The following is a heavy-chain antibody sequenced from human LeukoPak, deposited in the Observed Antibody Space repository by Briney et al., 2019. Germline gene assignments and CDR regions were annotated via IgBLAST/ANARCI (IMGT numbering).Heavy chain of an antibody. V-gene: IGHV3-21*01. CDR2: ISSSSSYI. CDR3: ARLHVDIMTTTSYYFDY. J-gene: IGHJ4*02. Sequence: GGSLRLSCAASGFTFSSYSMNWVRQAPGKGLEWVSSISSSSSYIYYADSVKGRFTISRDNAKNSLYLQMNSLRAEDTAVYYCARLHVDIMTTTSYYFDYWGQGTLVTVSS. CDR1: GFTFSSYS. D-gene: IGHD5-12*01.